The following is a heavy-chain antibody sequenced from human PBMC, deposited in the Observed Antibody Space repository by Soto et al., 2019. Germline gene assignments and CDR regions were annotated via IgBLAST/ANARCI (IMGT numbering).Heavy chain of an antibody. J-gene: IGHJ5*02. D-gene: IGHD2-21*02. Sequence: SETLSLTCTVSGGSISSGGYYWSWIRQHPGKGLEWIGYIYYSGSTYYNPSLKSRVTISVDTSKNQFSLKLSSVTAADTAVYYCARGAPVVVTAMGWFDPWGQGTLVTVS. CDR1: GGSISSGGYY. CDR3: ARGAPVVVTAMGWFDP. CDR2: IYYSGST. V-gene: IGHV4-31*03.